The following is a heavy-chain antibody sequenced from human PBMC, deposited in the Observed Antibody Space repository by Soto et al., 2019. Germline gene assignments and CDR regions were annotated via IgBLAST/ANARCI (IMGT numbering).Heavy chain of an antibody. Sequence: EVQLVESGGGLVQPGGSLRLSCAASGFTFSSYSMNWVRQAPGKGLEWVSYISSSSSTIYYADSVKGRFTISRDNAKNSLYLQMNSLRDEDTAVYYCASALGYCSGGSCPLNDYWGQGTLVTVSS. CDR1: GFTFSSYS. CDR2: ISSSSSTI. J-gene: IGHJ4*02. CDR3: ASALGYCSGGSCPLNDY. V-gene: IGHV3-48*02. D-gene: IGHD2-15*01.